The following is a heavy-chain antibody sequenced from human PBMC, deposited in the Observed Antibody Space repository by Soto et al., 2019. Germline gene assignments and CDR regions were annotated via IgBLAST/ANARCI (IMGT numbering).Heavy chain of an antibody. CDR3: ARGPSYCGSGRLNWFDP. Sequence: SETLSLTCAVYGGSFSGYYWSWIRQPPGKGLEWIGEINHSGSTNYNPSLKSRGTISVDTSKNQFSLKLSSVTAADTAVYYCARGPSYCGSGRLNWFDPWGQGTLVTVSS. CDR2: INHSGST. CDR1: GGSFSGYY. V-gene: IGHV4-34*01. D-gene: IGHD3-10*01. J-gene: IGHJ5*02.